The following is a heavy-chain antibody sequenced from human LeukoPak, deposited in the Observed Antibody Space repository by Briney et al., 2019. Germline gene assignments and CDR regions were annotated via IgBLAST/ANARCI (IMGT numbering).Heavy chain of an antibody. Sequence: PGGCLRLSCAASGFTFSKYWMLWVRQAPGKGLQSVSRIITDGTGPTYADSVKGRFTVSRDNADNKMFLQMNSVRDEDTAVYYSATNQWLAPPPDSWGQGTPVTVSS. D-gene: IGHD6-19*01. CDR2: IITDGTGP. CDR3: ATNQWLAPPPDS. J-gene: IGHJ4*02. V-gene: IGHV3-74*03. CDR1: GFTFSKYW.